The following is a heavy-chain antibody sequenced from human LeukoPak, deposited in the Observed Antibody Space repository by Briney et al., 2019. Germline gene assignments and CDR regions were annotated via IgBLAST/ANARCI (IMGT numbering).Heavy chain of an antibody. CDR2: LYSDGST. CDR3: AREGLGPTFSAWFDP. D-gene: IGHD1-26*01. V-gene: IGHV3-53*05. Sequence: PGGSLRLSCAASGFTVSRNYMSWVRQAPGKGLEWVSVLYSDGSTYHADSVKGRFTISRDNSKNTLYLQMNSLTSEDTAIYFCAREGLGPTFSAWFDPWGQGTLVTVSS. CDR1: GFTVSRNY. J-gene: IGHJ5*02.